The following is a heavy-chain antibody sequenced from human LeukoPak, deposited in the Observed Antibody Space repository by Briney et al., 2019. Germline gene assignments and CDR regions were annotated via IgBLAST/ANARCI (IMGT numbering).Heavy chain of an antibody. CDR2: ISAYNGNT. Sequence: ASVKVSCKASGYDFISYGVNWVRQAPGQGLEWMGWISAYNGNTKYEQKLQGRVAMTTDTSTSTAYMELRSLRSDDTAVYYCAREAWELAWFDPWGQGTLVTVSS. CDR3: AREAWELAWFDP. D-gene: IGHD1-26*01. CDR1: GYDFISYG. J-gene: IGHJ5*02. V-gene: IGHV1-18*01.